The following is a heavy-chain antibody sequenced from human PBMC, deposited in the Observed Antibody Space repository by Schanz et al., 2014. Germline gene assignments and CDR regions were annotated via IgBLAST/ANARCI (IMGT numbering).Heavy chain of an antibody. Sequence: QVQLQQWGAGLLKPSETLSLTCAVSGGSFSGYYWSWIRQPPDTGLEWIGEINQSGDTNYNPSLKSRVTISVDTSTNQFSLKLRSVTAADTAVYYCARLYCSTPGCYVSPNGFAKDYWGQGTLVTVSS. V-gene: IGHV4-34*01. CDR3: ARLYCSTPGCYVSPNGFAKDY. CDR1: GGSFSGYY. CDR2: INQSGDT. D-gene: IGHD2-2*01. J-gene: IGHJ4*02.